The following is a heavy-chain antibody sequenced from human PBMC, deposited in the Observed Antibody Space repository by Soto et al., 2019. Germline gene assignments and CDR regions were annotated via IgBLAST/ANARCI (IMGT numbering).Heavy chain of an antibody. CDR1: GGSISSSSYY. J-gene: IGHJ4*02. CDR2: IYYSGTT. V-gene: IGHV4-39*01. D-gene: IGHD5-18*01. Sequence: SETLSLTCTVSGGSISSSSYYWGWIRQPPGKGLEWIGSIYYSGTTYYNPSLKSRVTISVDTSKNQFSLKLSSVTAADTAVYYCASAGKRRGYSYGTFDHWGQGTLVIVSS. CDR3: ASAGKRRGYSYGTFDH.